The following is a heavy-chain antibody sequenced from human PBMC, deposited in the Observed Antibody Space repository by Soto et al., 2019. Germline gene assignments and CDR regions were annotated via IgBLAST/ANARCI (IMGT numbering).Heavy chain of an antibody. CDR1: GDSVSSNSAA. CDR3: ARGGYSSGWYYFDY. CDR2: TYYRSKWYN. V-gene: IGHV6-1*01. J-gene: IGHJ4*02. D-gene: IGHD6-19*01. Sequence: KQSQTLSLTCAISGDSVSSNSAAWNWIRQSPSRGLEWLGRTYYRSKWYNDYAVSVKSRITINPDTSKNQFSLQLNSVAPEGAALYECARGGYSSGWYYFDYWGQGTLVTVSS.